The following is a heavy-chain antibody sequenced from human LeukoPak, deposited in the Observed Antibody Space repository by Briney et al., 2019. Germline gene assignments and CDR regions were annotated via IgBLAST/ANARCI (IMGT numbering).Heavy chain of an antibody. Sequence: PGGSLRLSCAASGLTVSNNYMSWVRQAPGRGLEWVSIIYSGGGTFYADSVKGRFTISRDNSKNTLYLQMNSLRVEDTAVYYCARDSSSWYNFDCWGQGTLVTVSS. CDR1: GLTVSNNY. J-gene: IGHJ4*02. CDR3: ARDSSSWYNFDC. D-gene: IGHD6-13*01. CDR2: IYSGGGT. V-gene: IGHV3-66*02.